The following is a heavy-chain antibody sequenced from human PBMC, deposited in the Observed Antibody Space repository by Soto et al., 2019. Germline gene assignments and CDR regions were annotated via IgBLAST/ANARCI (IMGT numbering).Heavy chain of an antibody. Sequence: QVQLVQSGAEVKKPGASVRVSCKASGYTLTSYSMHWVRQAPGQGLEWMGIINPSGDNIRYAQNFQGRVTMTRDTSTSTVYLELSSLRSEDTSIYYCARDTQGYCSGGLGYHFDCWGQGTLVTVSS. J-gene: IGHJ4*02. D-gene: IGHD2-15*01. V-gene: IGHV1-46*01. CDR2: INPSGDNI. CDR3: ARDTQGYCSGGLGYHFDC. CDR1: GYTLTSYS.